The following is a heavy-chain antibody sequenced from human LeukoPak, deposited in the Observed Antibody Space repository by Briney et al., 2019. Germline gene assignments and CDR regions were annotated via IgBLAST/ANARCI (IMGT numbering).Heavy chain of an antibody. CDR2: IYPSDSDT. Sequence: GESLKISCKSSGYSLTSYWIAWVRQMPGKGLEWKGVIYPSDSDTRYSPSFQGQVTFSADKSITTAYLQWSSLKASDTAMYYCARLAYYESSGYRLDYWGQGTLVTVPS. D-gene: IGHD3-22*01. J-gene: IGHJ4*02. CDR3: ARLAYYESSGYRLDY. V-gene: IGHV5-51*01. CDR1: GYSLTSYW.